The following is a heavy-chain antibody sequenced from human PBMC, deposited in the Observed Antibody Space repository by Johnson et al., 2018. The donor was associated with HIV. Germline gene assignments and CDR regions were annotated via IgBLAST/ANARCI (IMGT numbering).Heavy chain of an antibody. CDR1: GFTFSSYG. CDR3: AKDLLESHLGGSASDI. Sequence: QVQLVESGGGVVQPGRSLRLSCAASGFTFSSYGMHWVRQAPAKGLEWVAVISYDGSDKDYADSVKGRFTISRDSSKNTLYLQMNSLRAEDTALYYCAKDLLESHLGGSASDIWGQGTMVTVSS. V-gene: IGHV3-30*04. J-gene: IGHJ3*02. D-gene: IGHD3-10*01. CDR2: ISYDGSDK.